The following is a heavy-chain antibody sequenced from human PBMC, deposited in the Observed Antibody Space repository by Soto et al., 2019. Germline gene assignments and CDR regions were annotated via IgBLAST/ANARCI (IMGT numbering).Heavy chain of an antibody. CDR3: AKSPRGDMATD. D-gene: IGHD5-12*01. V-gene: IGHV1-18*01. J-gene: IGHJ4*02. CDR1: GYTFINYA. CDR2: INTYNGNT. Sequence: QVKLVQSGPEVKKPGASVKVSCKASGYTFINYAITWVRQAPGQGLEWMGWINTYNGNTNYAENPQGRVTMTTDTSTSTAYMELRSMRSDDTAVYYCAKSPRGDMATDWGQGTLVTVSS.